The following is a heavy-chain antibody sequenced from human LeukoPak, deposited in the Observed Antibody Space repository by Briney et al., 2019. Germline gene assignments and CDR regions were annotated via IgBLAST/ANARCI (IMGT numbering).Heavy chain of an antibody. CDR2: IYYSGST. J-gene: IGHJ3*02. CDR3: ARVGSSGPKGAFDI. CDR1: GGSISSYY. V-gene: IGHV4-59*01. D-gene: IGHD3-22*01. Sequence: SETLSLTCTVSGGSISSYYWSWIRQPPGKGLEWIGYIYYSGSTNYNPSLKSRVTISVDTSKNQFSLKLSSVTAAATAVYYCARVGSSGPKGAFDIWGQGTMVTVSS.